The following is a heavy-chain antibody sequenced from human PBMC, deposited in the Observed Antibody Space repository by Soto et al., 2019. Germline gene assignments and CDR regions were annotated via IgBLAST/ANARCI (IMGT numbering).Heavy chain of an antibody. CDR1: GFGFSNSA. CDR2: ISGRGGST. D-gene: IGHD5-18*01. J-gene: IGHJ6*02. V-gene: IGHV3-23*01. CDR3: AKTAGYSYDYYYYYGMDV. Sequence: SGGSLRLSCVASGFGFSNSAMSWVRQAPGKGLEWVSVISGRGGSTYYADSVKGRFTSSRDNSKNTLYLQMNSLRAEDTAVYYCAKTAGYSYDYYYYYGMDVWGQGTTVTVSS.